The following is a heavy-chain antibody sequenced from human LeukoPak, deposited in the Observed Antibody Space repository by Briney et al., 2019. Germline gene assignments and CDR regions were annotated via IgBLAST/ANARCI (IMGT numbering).Heavy chain of an antibody. V-gene: IGHV3-30*18. CDR2: ISYDGSNK. CDR3: AKDSAAAGTFQPFDY. D-gene: IGHD6-13*01. CDR1: GFTFSSYG. Sequence: GGSLRLSCAASGFTFSSYGMHWVRQAPGKGLEWVAVISYDGSNKYYADSVKGRFTISRDNSKNTLYLQMNSLRAEDTAVYYCAKDSAAAGTFQPFDYWGQGTLVTVSS. J-gene: IGHJ4*02.